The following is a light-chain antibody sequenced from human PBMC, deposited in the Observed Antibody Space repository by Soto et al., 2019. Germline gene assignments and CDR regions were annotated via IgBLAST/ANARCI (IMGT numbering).Light chain of an antibody. V-gene: IGKV3-20*01. CDR2: GAS. J-gene: IGKJ1*01. Sequence: EIVSTQSPGTLSLSPGERATLSCRASQSLTNNYSAWYQQKPGRALRLLIDGASTRATGIPDRFSGSGSGTDFTLTISRLEPEDVAVYYCQQYEAVVTFGQGTKVEI. CDR3: QQYEAVVT. CDR1: QSLTNNY.